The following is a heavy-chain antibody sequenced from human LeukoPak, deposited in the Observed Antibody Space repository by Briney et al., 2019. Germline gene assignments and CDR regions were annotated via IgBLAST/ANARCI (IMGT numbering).Heavy chain of an antibody. V-gene: IGHV3-30*02. CDR1: GFIFSSYG. CDR2: IRYDGSNK. CDR3: ARDTYYYDSSGYYSYYFDY. J-gene: IGHJ4*02. D-gene: IGHD3-22*01. Sequence: PGGSLRLSCAASGFIFSSYGMHWVRQAPGKGLECVAFIRYDGSNKYYADSVKGRFTISRDNSKNTLYLQMNSLRAEDTAVYYCARDTYYYDSSGYYSYYFDYWGQGTLVTVSS.